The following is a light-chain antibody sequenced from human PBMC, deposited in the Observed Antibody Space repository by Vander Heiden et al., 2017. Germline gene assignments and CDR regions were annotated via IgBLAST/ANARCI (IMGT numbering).Light chain of an antibody. CDR3: QQDNSYSGT. J-gene: IGKJ2*01. V-gene: IGKV1-5*01. CDR1: QSISSW. CDR2: DAS. Sequence: DIQMTQSPSTLSASVGDRVTITCRASQSISSWLAWYQQKPGKAPKLLIYDASSLESGVPSRFSGSGSGTEFTLTISSLHPDDFATYYCQQDNSYSGTFGQGTKLEIK.